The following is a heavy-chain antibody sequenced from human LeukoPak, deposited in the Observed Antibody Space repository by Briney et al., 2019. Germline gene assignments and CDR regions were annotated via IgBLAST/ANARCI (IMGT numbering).Heavy chain of an antibody. Sequence: GASVKVSCKASGYTFTSYGISWVRQAPGQGLEWMGWISAYNGNTNYAQKFQGRVTMTRDTSISTAYMELSRLRSDDTAVYYCARERSRRLLGVWGQGTTVTVSS. CDR1: GYTFTSYG. J-gene: IGHJ6*02. CDR2: ISAYNGNT. CDR3: ARERSRRLLGV. V-gene: IGHV1-18*01.